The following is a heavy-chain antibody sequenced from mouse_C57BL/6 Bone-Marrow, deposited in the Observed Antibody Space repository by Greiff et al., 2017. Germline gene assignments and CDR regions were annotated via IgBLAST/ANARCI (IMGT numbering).Heavy chain of an antibody. Sequence: EVKVVESGGDLVKPGGSLKISCAASGFTFSSYGMSWVRQTPDKRLEWVATISSGGSYTYYPHSVKGRVTISRDNAKNTLYLQMSSLKSEDTAMYYCARQDYYGADWGQGTLVTVSA. CDR3: ARQDYYGAD. J-gene: IGHJ3*01. D-gene: IGHD1-1*01. CDR1: GFTFSSYG. V-gene: IGHV5-6*01. CDR2: ISSGGSYT.